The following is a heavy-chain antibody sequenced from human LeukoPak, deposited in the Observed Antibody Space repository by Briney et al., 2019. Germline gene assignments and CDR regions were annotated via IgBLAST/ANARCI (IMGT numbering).Heavy chain of an antibody. CDR1: GFTVSANQ. CDR3: ATDWNDDPDP. CDR2: LYSGGST. V-gene: IGHV3-53*01. J-gene: IGHJ5*02. D-gene: IGHD1-1*01. Sequence: SGGSLRLSCAASGFTVSANQMSWVRQAPGKGLEWVSLLYSGGSTYYAESVKGRFAISRDNSKNTLYLQMNSVRAEDTAVYYCATDWNDDPDPWGQGTLVTVSS.